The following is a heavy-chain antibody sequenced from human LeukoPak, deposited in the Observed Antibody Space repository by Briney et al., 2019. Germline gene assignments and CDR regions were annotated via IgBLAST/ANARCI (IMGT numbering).Heavy chain of an antibody. V-gene: IGHV3-23*01. CDR2: ISGSGGST. J-gene: IGHJ3*01. D-gene: IGHD3-10*02. Sequence: GGSLRLSCAASGFNFSSYAMSWVRQAPGKGLEWVSAISGSGGSTYYADSVKGRFTISRDTSKNTLFLQMSSLTVEDTSVYYCTTFVALRAFDVWGQGTMVTVS. CDR3: TTFVALRAFDV. CDR1: GFNFSSYA.